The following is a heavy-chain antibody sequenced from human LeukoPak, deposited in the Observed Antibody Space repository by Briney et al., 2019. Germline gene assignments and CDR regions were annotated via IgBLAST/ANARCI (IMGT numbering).Heavy chain of an antibody. V-gene: IGHV4-39*01. CDR1: GGSISSSSYY. CDR2: IYYSGST. J-gene: IGHJ4*02. CDR3: ARGSQPAG. Sequence: SETLSLTCTVSGGSISSSSYYWGWIRQPPGKGLEWIGSIYYSGSTYYNPSLKSRVTISVDTSKNQFSLKLSSVTAADTAVYYCARGSQPAGWGQGTLVTVSS. D-gene: IGHD1-26*01.